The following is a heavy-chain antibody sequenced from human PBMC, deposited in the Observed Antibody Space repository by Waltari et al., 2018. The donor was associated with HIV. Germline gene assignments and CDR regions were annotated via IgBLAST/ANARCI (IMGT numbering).Heavy chain of an antibody. D-gene: IGHD1-26*01. J-gene: IGHJ4*02. CDR2: IIPILGIA. CDR1: GGTFSSYA. V-gene: IGHV1-69*04. CDR3: ASGELPGGLSDY. Sequence: QVQLVQSGAEVKKPGSSVKVSCKASGGTFSSYAISWVRQAPGQGLEWMGRIIPILGIANYAQKFQGRVTITADKSTSTAYMELSSLRSEDTAVYYCASGELPGGLSDYWGQGTLVTVSS.